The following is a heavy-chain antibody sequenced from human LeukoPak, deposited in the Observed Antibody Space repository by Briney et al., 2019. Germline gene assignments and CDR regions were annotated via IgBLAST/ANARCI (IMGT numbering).Heavy chain of an antibody. J-gene: IGHJ4*02. CDR3: ARASLTITGFDY. CDR1: GGSISGCSHY. Sequence: SETLSLTCTISGGSISGCSHYWSWIRQPPGKGLEWIGYIYHSGSTYYNPSLKSRVAISVDRSKNQFSLKLSSVTAADTAVYYCARASLTITGFDYWGQGTLVTVSS. CDR2: IYHSGST. D-gene: IGHD1-14*01. V-gene: IGHV4-30-2*01.